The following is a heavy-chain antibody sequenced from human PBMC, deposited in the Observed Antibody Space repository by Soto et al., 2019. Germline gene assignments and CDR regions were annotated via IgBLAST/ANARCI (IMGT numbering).Heavy chain of an antibody. CDR2: IIPMFGTA. D-gene: IGHD5-12*01. V-gene: IGHV1-69*12. Sequence: QVQLVQSGAEVKKPESSVKVSCKAPGGTFSTYAISWVRQAPGQGLEWMGGIIPMFGTANYAQRFQDRVTITADESTNTVYMELSSLRSEATAGYFCASGIPLWLRRINSGYSGWGQGTLVTVSS. CDR1: GGTFSTYA. J-gene: IGHJ4*02. CDR3: ASGIPLWLRRINSGYSG.